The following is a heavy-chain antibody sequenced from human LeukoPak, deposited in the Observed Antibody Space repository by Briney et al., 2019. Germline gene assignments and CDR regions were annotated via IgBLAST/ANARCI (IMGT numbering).Heavy chain of an antibody. V-gene: IGHV4-34*01. CDR3: ARQDYYGSGSYYRLYYFDY. CDR2: INHSGSA. Sequence: PSETLSLTCAVYGGSFSGYYWSWIRQPPGKGLEWIGEINHSGSANYNPSLKSRVTISVDTSKNQFSLKLSSVTAADTAVYYCARQDYYGSGSYYRLYYFDYWGQGTLVTVSS. J-gene: IGHJ4*02. CDR1: GGSFSGYY. D-gene: IGHD3-10*01.